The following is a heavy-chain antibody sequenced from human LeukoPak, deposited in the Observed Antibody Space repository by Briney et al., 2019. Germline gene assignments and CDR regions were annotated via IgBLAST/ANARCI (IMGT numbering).Heavy chain of an antibody. J-gene: IGHJ2*01. Sequence: SETLSLTCTVSGGSISSGSYYWSWIRQPAGKGLEWIGCIYTSGSTNYNPSRKSRVTISVDTSKNQFSLKLSSVTAADTAVYYCARGLGYYDILTGYSHHWYFDLWGRGTLVTVSS. CDR1: GGSISSGSYY. V-gene: IGHV4-61*10. CDR3: ARGLGYYDILTGYSHHWYFDL. CDR2: IYTSGST. D-gene: IGHD3-9*01.